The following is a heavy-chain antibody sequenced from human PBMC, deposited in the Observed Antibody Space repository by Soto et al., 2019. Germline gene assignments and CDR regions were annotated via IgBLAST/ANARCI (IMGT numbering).Heavy chain of an antibody. CDR3: ARESIAAPSIAFDI. CDR2: IIPIFGTA. Sequence: SVKVSCKASGGTFSSYAISWVRQAPGQGLEWMGGIIPIFGTANYAQKFQGGVTITADESTSTAYMELSSLRSEDTAVYYCARESIAAPSIAFDIWGQGTMVTVSS. CDR1: GGTFSSYA. J-gene: IGHJ3*02. D-gene: IGHD6-6*01. V-gene: IGHV1-69*13.